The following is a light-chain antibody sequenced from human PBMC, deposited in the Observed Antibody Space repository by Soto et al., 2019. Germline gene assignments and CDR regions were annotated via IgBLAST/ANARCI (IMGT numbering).Light chain of an antibody. CDR1: QTISNF. V-gene: IGKV1-39*01. J-gene: IGKJ4*01. CDR3: QQSYSAPPT. Sequence: DIQMTQSPSSLSASVGDRVTITCRASQTISNFLNWYQHKPGKAPKLLIFAASTLQTAVPPRFSGSGSETDFTLTISSLQPEDFATYFCQQSYSAPPTFGGGTKVEVK. CDR2: AAS.